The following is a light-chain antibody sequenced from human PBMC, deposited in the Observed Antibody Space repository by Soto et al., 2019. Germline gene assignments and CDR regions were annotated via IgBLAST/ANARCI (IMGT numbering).Light chain of an antibody. CDR1: QSVSSSY. Sequence: EIVLTQSPGTLSLSPGERATLSCRASQSVSSSYLAWYQQQPGQAPRPLIYGASSRATGIPDRFSGSGSGTDFTLTISRLEPEDFAVYYCQQYGSSPPYTFGQGTKLEIK. CDR3: QQYGSSPPYT. V-gene: IGKV3-20*01. J-gene: IGKJ2*01. CDR2: GAS.